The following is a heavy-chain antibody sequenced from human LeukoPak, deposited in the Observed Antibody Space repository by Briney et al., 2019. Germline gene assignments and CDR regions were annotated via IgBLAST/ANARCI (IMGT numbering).Heavy chain of an antibody. Sequence: ASVKVSCKASGYTFSDYYTHWVRQAPGQGLEWMGWINPNSGGTRYAQQFQGRVTMTRDTSVGTVYMELSTLRSDDTAVYYCARDLSTSSNWELDYWGQGTLVTVSS. V-gene: IGHV1-2*02. D-gene: IGHD1-1*01. CDR2: INPNSGGT. CDR3: ARDLSTSSNWELDY. J-gene: IGHJ4*02. CDR1: GYTFSDYY.